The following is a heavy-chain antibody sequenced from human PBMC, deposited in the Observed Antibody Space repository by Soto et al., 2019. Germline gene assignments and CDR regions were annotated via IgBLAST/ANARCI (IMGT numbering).Heavy chain of an antibody. V-gene: IGHV4-31*03. CDR3: ARGRLWFGEPGGAPDY. D-gene: IGHD3-10*01. J-gene: IGHJ4*02. CDR2: IYYSGST. Sequence: QVQLQESGPGLVKPSQTLSLTCTVSGGSISSGGYYCSSIRQHPGKGLEWIGYIYYSGSTYYNPSLKSRVTISVDTSKNQFSLKLSSVTAADTAVYYCARGRLWFGEPGGAPDYWGQGTLVTVSS. CDR1: GGSISSGGYY.